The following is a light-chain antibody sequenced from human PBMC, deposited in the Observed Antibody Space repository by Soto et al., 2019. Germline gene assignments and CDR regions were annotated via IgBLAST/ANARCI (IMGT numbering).Light chain of an antibody. CDR1: SSDIGTYNL. J-gene: IGLJ3*02. CDR2: EVT. V-gene: IGLV2-23*02. CDR3: CSYSASTTLV. Sequence: QSALTQPASVSGSPGQSITISCTGTSSDIGTYNLVSWYQQHPGKAPKLMIYEVTNRPSGVSNRFSASKSDNTASLTISGRQAEDEAADYCCSYSASTTLVFGGGTKLTVL.